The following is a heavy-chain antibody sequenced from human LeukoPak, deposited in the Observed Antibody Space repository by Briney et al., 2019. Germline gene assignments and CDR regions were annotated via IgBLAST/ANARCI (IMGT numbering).Heavy chain of an antibody. J-gene: IGHJ4*02. D-gene: IGHD3-10*01. CDR3: AREWFGELLGMDY. CDR1: GFTFSSYW. Sequence: GGSLRLSCAASGFTFSSYWMSWVRQAPGKGLECVANIKQDGSEKYYVDSVKGRFTISRDNAKNSLYLQMNSLRAEDTAVYYCAREWFGELLGMDYWGQGTLVTVSS. V-gene: IGHV3-7*01. CDR2: IKQDGSEK.